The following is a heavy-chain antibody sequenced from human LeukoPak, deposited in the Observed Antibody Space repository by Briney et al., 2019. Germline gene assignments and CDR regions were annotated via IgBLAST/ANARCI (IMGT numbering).Heavy chain of an antibody. CDR2: ISYSGSTI. Sequence: GGSLRLSCAASGFTVSSNYMSWIRQAPGKGLEGVSYISYSGSTIYYADSVKGRFTISRDDAKNLLYLQMNSLRAEDTAVYYCARDIAAAGLFFDYWGQGTLVTVSS. V-gene: IGHV3-11*01. CDR1: GFTVSSNY. D-gene: IGHD6-13*01. J-gene: IGHJ4*02. CDR3: ARDIAAAGLFFDY.